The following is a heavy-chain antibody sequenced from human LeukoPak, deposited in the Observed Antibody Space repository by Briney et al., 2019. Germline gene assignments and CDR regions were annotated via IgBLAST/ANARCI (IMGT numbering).Heavy chain of an antibody. Sequence: GGSLRLSCAASGFTFSSYAMSWVRQAPGKGLEWVSAISGSGGSTYYADSVKGRFTISRDNSKNTLYLQMNSLRAEDTAVYYCAKAFYYYDSSGYGDWGQGTLVTVSS. CDR3: AKAFYYYDSSGYGD. J-gene: IGHJ4*02. D-gene: IGHD3-22*01. CDR1: GFTFSSYA. CDR2: ISGSGGST. V-gene: IGHV3-23*01.